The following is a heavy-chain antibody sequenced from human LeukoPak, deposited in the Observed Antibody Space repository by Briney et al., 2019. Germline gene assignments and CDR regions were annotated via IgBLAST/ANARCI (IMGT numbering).Heavy chain of an antibody. CDR3: ARPYYDSSGYSFDY. V-gene: IGHV3-48*04. CDR1: GFTFSSYS. Sequence: GGSLRLSCAASGFTFSSYSMNWVRQAPGKGLEWVSHISSSSSTIYYADSVKGRFTISRDNAKNSLYLQMNSLRAEDTAVYYYARPYYDSSGYSFDYWGQGTLVTVSP. D-gene: IGHD3-22*01. CDR2: ISSSSSTI. J-gene: IGHJ4*02.